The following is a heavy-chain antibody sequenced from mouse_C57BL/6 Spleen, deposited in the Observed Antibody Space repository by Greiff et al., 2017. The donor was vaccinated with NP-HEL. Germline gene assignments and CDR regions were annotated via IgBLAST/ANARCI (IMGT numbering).Heavy chain of an antibody. J-gene: IGHJ2*01. D-gene: IGHD1-1*01. CDR1: GYTFTNYW. CDR2: IYPGGGYT. V-gene: IGHV1-63*01. CDR3: AREEGYYGHFDY. Sequence: VQLHQSGAELVRPGTSVKMSCKASGYTFTNYWIGWAKQRPGHGLEWIGDIYPGGGYTNYNEKFKGKATLTADKSSSTAYMQFSSLTSEDSAIYYCAREEGYYGHFDYWGQGTTLTVSS.